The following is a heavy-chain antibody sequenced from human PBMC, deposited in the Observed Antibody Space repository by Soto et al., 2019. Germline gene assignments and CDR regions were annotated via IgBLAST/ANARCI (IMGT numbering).Heavy chain of an antibody. Sequence: SETLSLTCTVSGGSISSGGYYWSWIRQHPGKGLEWIGYIYYSGSTYYNPSLKSRVTISINTSKNQFSLKLSSVTAADTAVYYCARRDSSGSEPWSDAFDIWGQGTMVTVSS. CDR1: GGSISSGGYY. CDR2: IYYSGST. V-gene: IGHV4-31*03. J-gene: IGHJ3*02. CDR3: ARRDSSGSEPWSDAFDI. D-gene: IGHD3-22*01.